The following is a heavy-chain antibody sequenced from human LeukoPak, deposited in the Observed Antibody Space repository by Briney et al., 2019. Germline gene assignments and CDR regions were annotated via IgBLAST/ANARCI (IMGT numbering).Heavy chain of an antibody. J-gene: IGHJ4*02. Sequence: WQTLSLTCTVSGASINSHYWSWIRQPAGKGLEWIGRIYISGSTLYTSSLQSRVTMSVDTPKNQFSLKLSSVTAADTAVYYCARALNPLPGTYYFDYWGQGTLVTVSS. V-gene: IGHV4-4*07. CDR2: IYISGST. CDR3: ARALNPLPGTYYFDY. D-gene: IGHD2-15*01. CDR1: GASINSHY.